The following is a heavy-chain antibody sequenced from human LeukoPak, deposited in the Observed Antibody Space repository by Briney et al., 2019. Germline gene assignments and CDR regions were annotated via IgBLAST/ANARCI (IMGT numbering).Heavy chain of an antibody. CDR1: GGSISSYY. D-gene: IGHD2-15*01. J-gene: IGHJ4*02. CDR3: ARDLGYCSGGSCQTNFDY. V-gene: IGHV4-59*12. CDR2: IYYSGST. Sequence: SETLSLTCTVSGGSISSYYWSWIRQPPGKGLEWIGYIYYSGSTNYNPSLKSRVTISVDTSKNQFSLKLSSVTAADTAVYYCARDLGYCSGGSCQTNFDYWGQGTLVTVSS.